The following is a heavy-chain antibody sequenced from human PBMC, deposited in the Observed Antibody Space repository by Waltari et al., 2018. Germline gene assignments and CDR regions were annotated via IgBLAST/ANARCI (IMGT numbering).Heavy chain of an antibody. V-gene: IGHV3-53*01. J-gene: IGHJ4*02. D-gene: IGHD1-1*01. CDR2: IYSGGST. CDR3: AKVDNVGLNNY. Sequence: EVQLVESGGDLIQPGGSPSLSCAASGLTAGNNFMGWVRQAPGKGLEWVSVIYSGGSTNYIDSVRGRFTISRDSSKNTLYLQMNSLRAEDTAVYYCAKVDNVGLNNYWGQGTLVTVSS. CDR1: GLTAGNNF.